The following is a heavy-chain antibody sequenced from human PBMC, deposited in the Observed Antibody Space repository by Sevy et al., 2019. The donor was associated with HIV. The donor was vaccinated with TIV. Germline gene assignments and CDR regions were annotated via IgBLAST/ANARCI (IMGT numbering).Heavy chain of an antibody. V-gene: IGHV3-7*01. Sequence: GGSLRLSCAASGFSFSTYWMTWVRQAPGKGLEWVATMNQDGTEIDYVDSVKGRFTISRDNTKTSLFLQMNSLSAEDTGVYYCVREGLGGFSYSLDCWGQGTLVTVSS. CDR3: VREGLGGFSYSLDC. D-gene: IGHD3-16*01. CDR1: GFSFSTYW. J-gene: IGHJ4*02. CDR2: MNQDGTEI.